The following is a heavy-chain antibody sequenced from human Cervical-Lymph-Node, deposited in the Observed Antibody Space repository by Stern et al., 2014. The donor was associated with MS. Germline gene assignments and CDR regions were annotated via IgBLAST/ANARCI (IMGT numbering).Heavy chain of an antibody. Sequence: EVQLVESGGGVIQPGGSLRLSCTASGFTVSRDYMTWVRQAPGKGLEWVSLITNVGSAFWTDSVKGRFAISRDDSKNTVYLRMTSLRAEDTAMYYCARDTSSPERSDWWGQGTLVTVSS. CDR2: ITNVGSA. J-gene: IGHJ4*02. CDR1: GFTVSRDY. V-gene: IGHV3-53*01. D-gene: IGHD1-1*01. CDR3: ARDTSSPERSDW.